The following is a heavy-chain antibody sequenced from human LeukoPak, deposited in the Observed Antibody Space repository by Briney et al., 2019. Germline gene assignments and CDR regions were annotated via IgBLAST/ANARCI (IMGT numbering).Heavy chain of an antibody. Sequence: GGSLRLSCAASGFTFSSYGMHWVRQAPGKGLEWVAFIRYDGSNKYYADSVKGRFTISRDNSKNTLYLQMNSLRAEDTAVYYCAKAEYYYDSSGYLFDYWGQGTLVTVSS. D-gene: IGHD3-22*01. CDR2: IRYDGSNK. J-gene: IGHJ4*02. CDR3: AKAEYYYDSSGYLFDY. V-gene: IGHV3-30*02. CDR1: GFTFSSYG.